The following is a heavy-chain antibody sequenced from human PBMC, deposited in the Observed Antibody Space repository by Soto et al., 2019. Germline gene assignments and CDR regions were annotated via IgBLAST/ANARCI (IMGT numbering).Heavy chain of an antibody. CDR1: GGSFSGYY. Sequence: SETLSLTCAVYGGSFSGYYWSWIRQPPGKGLEWIGEINHSGSTNYNPSLKSRVTISVDTSKTKFSLKLSSVTAADTAVYYCARGGNYPPIVGATTGAWYFDLWGRGTLVTVSS. J-gene: IGHJ2*01. V-gene: IGHV4-34*01. CDR2: INHSGST. CDR3: ARGGNYPPIVGATTGAWYFDL. D-gene: IGHD1-26*01.